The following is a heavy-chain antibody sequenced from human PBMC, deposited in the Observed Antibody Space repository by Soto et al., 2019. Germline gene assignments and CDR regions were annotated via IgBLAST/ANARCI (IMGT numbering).Heavy chain of an antibody. Sequence: ASVKVSCKASGYTFTRYGISWVRQAPGQGLEWMGWISAYNGNTKNAQSLQGRVTMTTDTSTGTAYMGLRSLRSDDTPIYYCARDPGAATFDYWGQGTLVTVSS. D-gene: IGHD1-26*01. CDR1: GYTFTRYG. CDR3: ARDPGAATFDY. V-gene: IGHV1-18*01. J-gene: IGHJ4*01. CDR2: ISAYNGNT.